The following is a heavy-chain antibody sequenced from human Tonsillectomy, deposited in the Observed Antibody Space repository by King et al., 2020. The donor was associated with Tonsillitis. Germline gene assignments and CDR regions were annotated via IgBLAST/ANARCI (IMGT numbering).Heavy chain of an antibody. CDR3: AGHLVGATAYLYFDL. V-gene: IGHV4-39*01. D-gene: IGHD1-26*01. Sequence: QLQESGPGLVKPSETLSLTCTVSGGSISNSNHYWGWIRQPPGKGLEWIGSIYYSGSTYYNPSLKSRVTISVDTSKKQFSLKLISVTAADTAVYFCAGHLVGATAYLYFDLWGRGTLVTVSS. CDR2: IYYSGST. CDR1: GGSISNSNHY. J-gene: IGHJ2*01.